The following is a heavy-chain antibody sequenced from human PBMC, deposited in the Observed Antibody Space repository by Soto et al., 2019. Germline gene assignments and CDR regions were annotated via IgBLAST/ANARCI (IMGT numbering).Heavy chain of an antibody. D-gene: IGHD6-13*01. CDR2: ISGSGGST. CDR1: GFTFSSYA. Sequence: PGGSLRLSCAASGFTFSSYAMSWVRQAPGKGLEWVSAISGSGGSTYYADSVKGRFTISRDNSKNTLYLQMNSLRAEDTAVYYCAKDLSQRRAAAASFHYWGQGTLVTVSS. J-gene: IGHJ4*02. V-gene: IGHV3-23*01. CDR3: AKDLSQRRAAAASFHY.